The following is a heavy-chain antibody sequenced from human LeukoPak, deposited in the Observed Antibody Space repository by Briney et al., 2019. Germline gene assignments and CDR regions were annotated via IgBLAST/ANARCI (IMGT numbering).Heavy chain of an antibody. CDR3: AKAMILFGDSLMDV. J-gene: IGHJ6*04. CDR2: IRYDGSNK. CDR1: GFIFSNYG. Sequence: GGSLRLSCAASGFIFSNYGMHWVRQAPGKGLEWVAFIRYDGSNKYYADSVKGRFSISRDNSKNMLYLQMRSLRAEDTAVYYCAKAMILFGDSLMDVWGKGTTVTISS. D-gene: IGHD3-10*01. V-gene: IGHV3-30*02.